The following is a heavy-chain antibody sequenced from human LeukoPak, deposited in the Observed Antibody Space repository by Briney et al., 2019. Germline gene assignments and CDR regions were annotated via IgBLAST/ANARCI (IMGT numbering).Heavy chain of an antibody. CDR2: MNPNSGNT. D-gene: IGHD6-6*01. CDR1: GYTFTSYD. Sequence: ASVTVSCKASGYTFTSYDINWVRQATGQGLEWMGWMNPNSGNTGYAQKFQGRVTMTRNTSISTAYMELSRLRSDDTAVYYCARAGRQLAIFGPDYWGQGTLVTVSS. V-gene: IGHV1-8*01. J-gene: IGHJ4*02. CDR3: ARAGRQLAIFGPDY.